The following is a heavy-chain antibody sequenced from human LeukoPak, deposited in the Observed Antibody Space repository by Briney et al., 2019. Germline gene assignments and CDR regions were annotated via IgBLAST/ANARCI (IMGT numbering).Heavy chain of an antibody. J-gene: IGHJ4*02. CDR3: ARAGSYYDYDY. D-gene: IGHD1-26*01. Sequence: ASVKVSCKASGYTFTSYDFNWVRQATGQRPEWMGWMSPNSGDTGYAQKFQDRVTMTRNTSISTAYMELSSLRSDDTAVYYCARAGSYYDYDYWGQGTLVTVSS. CDR2: MSPNSGDT. CDR1: GYTFTSYD. V-gene: IGHV1-8*01.